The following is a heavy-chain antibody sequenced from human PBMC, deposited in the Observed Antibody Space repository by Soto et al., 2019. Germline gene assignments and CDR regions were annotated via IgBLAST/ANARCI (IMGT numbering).Heavy chain of an antibody. Sequence: VQLQGSGPGLVKPSQTLSLTCTVSGGSIRTADYYWSWIRQPPGKGLEWIRFVHSIVSTYYSPSLMSRVTISVDTSKNQFSLRLRSVTAADTAVYYCASGGGYFDYWDQGTLVTVSS. D-gene: IGHD3-16*01. V-gene: IGHV4-30-4*01. CDR1: GGSIRTADYY. J-gene: IGHJ4*02. CDR3: ASGGGYFDY. CDR2: VHSIVST.